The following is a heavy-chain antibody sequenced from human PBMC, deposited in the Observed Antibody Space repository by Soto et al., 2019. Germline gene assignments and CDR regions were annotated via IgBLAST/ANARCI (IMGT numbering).Heavy chain of an antibody. V-gene: IGHV1-2*02. CDR3: AREDYSNYRQSGMDV. J-gene: IGHJ6*02. D-gene: IGHD4-4*01. CDR2: INPNSGGT. Sequence: ASVKVSCKASGYTFTGYYMHWVRQAPGQGLEWMGWINPNSGGTNYAQKFQGRVTMTRETSISTAYMEMSRLRSDDTAVYYCAREDYSNYRQSGMDVCGQGTTVTVYS. CDR1: GYTFTGYY.